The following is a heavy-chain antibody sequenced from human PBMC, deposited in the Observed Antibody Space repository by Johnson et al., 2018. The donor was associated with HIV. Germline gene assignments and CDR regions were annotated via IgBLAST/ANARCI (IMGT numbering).Heavy chain of an antibody. CDR1: GFTFSSYA. CDR2: ISYDGSNK. V-gene: IGHV3-30*04. CDR3: ARDYETI. Sequence: VQLVESGGGVVQPGRSLRLSCAASGFTFSSYAMHWVRQAPGKGLEWVAVISYDGSNKYYADSVKGRFTISRDNSKNTVYLHMNNLRAEDTAVYYCARDYETIWGQGTMVTVSS. J-gene: IGHJ3*02. D-gene: IGHD3-16*01.